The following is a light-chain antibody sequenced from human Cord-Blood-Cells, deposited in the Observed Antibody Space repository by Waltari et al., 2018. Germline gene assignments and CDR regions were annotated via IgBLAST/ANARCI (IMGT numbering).Light chain of an antibody. J-gene: IGLJ2*01. CDR1: KLGATY. CDR3: QAWDSSTVV. CDR2: QDS. V-gene: IGLV3-1*01. Sequence: SYELTQPPSVSVSPAPTATITCPADKLGATYACWYQQKPGQSPVLVIYQDSKRPSGIPERFSGSNSGNTATLTISGTQAMDEADYYCQAWDSSTVVFGGGTKLTVL.